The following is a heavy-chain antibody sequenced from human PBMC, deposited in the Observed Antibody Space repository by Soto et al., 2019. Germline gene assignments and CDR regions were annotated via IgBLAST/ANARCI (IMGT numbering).Heavy chain of an antibody. CDR3: ARVPLVKGGPLFDY. D-gene: IGHD6-13*01. CDR1: GGSISSSNW. V-gene: IGHV4-4*02. CDR2: IYHSGST. J-gene: IGHJ4*02. Sequence: SETLSLTCAVSGGSISSSNWWSWVRQPPGKGLEWIGEIYHSGSTNYNPSLKSRVTISVDKSKNQFSLKLSSVTAADTAVYYCARVPLVKGGPLFDYWGQGTLVTVSS.